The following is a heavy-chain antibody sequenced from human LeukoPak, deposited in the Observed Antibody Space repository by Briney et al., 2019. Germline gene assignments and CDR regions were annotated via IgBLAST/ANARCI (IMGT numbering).Heavy chain of an antibody. D-gene: IGHD6-13*01. J-gene: IGHJ5*02. CDR3: SREGPDSSSHYA. CDR2: IIPIFGTA. V-gene: IGHV1-69*13. CDR1: GGTFSSYA. Sequence: ASVKVSCKASGGTFSSYAISWVRQAPGQGLEWMGGIIPIFGTANYAQKFQGRVTITADESTSTAYMELSSLRAEDTAVYYWSREGPDSSSHYAWGQGTLVTVSS.